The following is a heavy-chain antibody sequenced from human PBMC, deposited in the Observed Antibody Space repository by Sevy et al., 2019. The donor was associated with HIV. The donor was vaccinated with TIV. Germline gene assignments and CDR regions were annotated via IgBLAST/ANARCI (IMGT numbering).Heavy chain of an antibody. CDR1: GFTFSSYA. CDR3: ARVGHCSGGSCYWDYYYGMDV. V-gene: IGHV3-30*04. D-gene: IGHD2-15*01. J-gene: IGHJ6*02. Sequence: GGSLRLSCAASGFTFSSYAMQWVRQAPGKGLEWVAVISYDGSNKYYADSVKGRFTISRDNSKNTLYLQMNSLRAEDTAVYYCARVGHCSGGSCYWDYYYGMDVWGQGTTVTVSS. CDR2: ISYDGSNK.